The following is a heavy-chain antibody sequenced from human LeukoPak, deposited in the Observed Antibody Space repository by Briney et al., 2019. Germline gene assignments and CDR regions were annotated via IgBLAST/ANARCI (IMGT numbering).Heavy chain of an antibody. J-gene: IGHJ4*02. CDR1: GYTFTSYG. Sequence: ASVKVSCKASGYTFTSYGISWVRQAPGQGLEWMGWISAYNGNTNYAQKLQGRVTMTTDTSTSTAYMELRSLRSDDTAVYYCAKGGGITIFGVVIDYWGQGTLVTVSS. D-gene: IGHD3-3*01. V-gene: IGHV1-18*01. CDR2: ISAYNGNT. CDR3: AKGGGITIFGVVIDY.